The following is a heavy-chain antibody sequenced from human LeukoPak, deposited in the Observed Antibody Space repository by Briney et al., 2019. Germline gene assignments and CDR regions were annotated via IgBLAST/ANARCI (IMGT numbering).Heavy chain of an antibody. CDR2: IYYSGST. J-gene: IGHJ2*01. CDR1: GGSISSGGYY. Sequence: EASQTLSLTCTVSGGSISSGGYYWSWIRQHPGKGLEWIGYIYYSGSTYYNPSLKSRVTISVDTSKNQFSLKLSSVTAADTAVYYCARGRDYGGNYSWYFDLWGRGTLVTVSS. CDR3: ARGRDYGGNYSWYFDL. V-gene: IGHV4-31*03. D-gene: IGHD4-23*01.